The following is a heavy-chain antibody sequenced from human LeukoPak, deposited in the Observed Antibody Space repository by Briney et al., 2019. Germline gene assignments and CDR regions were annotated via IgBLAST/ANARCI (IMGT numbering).Heavy chain of an antibody. D-gene: IGHD3-22*01. CDR2: IIPIFGTA. CDR3: ASAYYYDSSGYPFFDY. V-gene: IGHV1-69*06. Sequence: GASVKVSCKASGGTFSSYAISWVRQAPGQGLEWMGGIIPIFGTANYAQKFQGRVTITADKSTSTAYMELSSLRSEDTAVYYCASAYYYDSSGYPFFDYWGQGTLVTVSS. CDR1: GGTFSSYA. J-gene: IGHJ4*02.